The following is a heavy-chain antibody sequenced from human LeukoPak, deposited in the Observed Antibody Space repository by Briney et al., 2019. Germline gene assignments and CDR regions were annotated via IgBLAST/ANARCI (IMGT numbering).Heavy chain of an antibody. D-gene: IGHD2-15*01. CDR2: MNPNSGNT. CDR1: GYTFTSYD. J-gene: IGHJ5*02. CDR3: ARVDRGYCSGGSCYSDWFDP. V-gene: IGHV1-8*03. Sequence: GASVKVSCKASGYTFTSYDINWVRQATGQGLEWMGWMNPNSGNTGYAQKFQGRVTITRNTSISTAYMELSSLRSEDTAVYYCARVDRGYCSGGSCYSDWFDPWGQGTLVTVSS.